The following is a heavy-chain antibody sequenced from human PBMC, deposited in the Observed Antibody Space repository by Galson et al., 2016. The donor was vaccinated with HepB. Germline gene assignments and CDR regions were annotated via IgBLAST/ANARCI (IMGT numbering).Heavy chain of an antibody. V-gene: IGHV3-9*01. D-gene: IGHD1-7*01. CDR3: ARDLRSWNYYVGVFEF. Sequence: SLRLSCAASGFTFDDYAMHWVRQAPGKGPEWVSGISWNTDRTGYADSVRGRFIISRDNAKNSLYLQMNSLRAEDTALYYRARDLRSWNYYVGVFEFWGQGILVTVSS. CDR2: ISWNTDRT. CDR1: GFTFDDYA. J-gene: IGHJ4*02.